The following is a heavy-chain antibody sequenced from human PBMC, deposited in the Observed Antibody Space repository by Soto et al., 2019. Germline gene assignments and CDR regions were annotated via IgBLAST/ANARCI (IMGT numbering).Heavy chain of an antibody. D-gene: IGHD3-10*01. CDR3: VKDLGITMVREVIPQYYYGMEV. Sequence: HPVGSLRLSCSASGFTLSSYAMHWVRQAPGKGLEYVSAISSNGGSTYYADSVKGRFTISRDNSKNTLYLQMSSLRAEDTAVYYCVKDLGITMVREVIPQYYYGMEVWGQGTTVTASS. CDR2: ISSNGGST. V-gene: IGHV3-64D*06. CDR1: GFTLSSYA. J-gene: IGHJ6*02.